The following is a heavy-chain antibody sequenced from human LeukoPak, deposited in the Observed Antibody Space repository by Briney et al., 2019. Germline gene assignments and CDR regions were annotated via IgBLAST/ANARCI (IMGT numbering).Heavy chain of an antibody. CDR3: ARGSTTVYNDAFDI. CDR1: GGSISSGGYY. Sequence: SQILSLTCTVSGGSISSGGYYWSWIRQHPGKGLEWIGYIYYSGSTYYNPSLKSRVTISVDTSKNQFSLKLSSVTAADTAVYYCARGSTTVYNDAFDIWGQGTMVTVSS. J-gene: IGHJ3*02. CDR2: IYYSGST. V-gene: IGHV4-31*03. D-gene: IGHD1-1*01.